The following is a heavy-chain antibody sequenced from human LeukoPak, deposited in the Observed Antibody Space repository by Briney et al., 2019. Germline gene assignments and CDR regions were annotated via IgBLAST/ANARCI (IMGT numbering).Heavy chain of an antibody. Sequence: SQTLSLTCTVSGGSISSGGYYCGWVRQHPGKGLEWTVYIYYSGSTYYNPSLKSRVTISVDTSKNQFSLKLSSVTAADTAVYYCARGLVVPAAMGAGYNWFDPWGQGTLVTVSS. CDR3: ARGLVVPAAMGAGYNWFDP. CDR2: IYYSGST. CDR1: GGSISSGGYY. D-gene: IGHD2-2*01. V-gene: IGHV4-31*03. J-gene: IGHJ5*02.